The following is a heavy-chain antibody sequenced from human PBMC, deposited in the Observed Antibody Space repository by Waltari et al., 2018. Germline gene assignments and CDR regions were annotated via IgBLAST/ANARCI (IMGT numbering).Heavy chain of an antibody. CDR1: VGPTRSSSTN. Sequence: QLQLQESGPGLVKLSETWSPPCTVSVGPTRSSSTNWGWIGKPQGKGLEWIGSIYYSGSTYYNPSLKSRVTISVDTSKNQFSLKLSSVTAADTAVYYCASGESVAASGDYWGQGTLVTVSS. D-gene: IGHD3-10*01. V-gene: IGHV4-39*01. J-gene: IGHJ4*02. CDR2: IYYSGST. CDR3: ASGESVAASGDY.